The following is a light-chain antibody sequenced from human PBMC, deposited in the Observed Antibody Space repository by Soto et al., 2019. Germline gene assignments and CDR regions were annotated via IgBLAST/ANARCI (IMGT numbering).Light chain of an antibody. CDR3: HQRINWPTT. CDR2: GAS. Sequence: EIVLTQSPGTLSLSPGERATLSCRASQSVSSSYLAWYQQKPGQAPRLLIYGASSRATGIPDRFSGSGSGTDFTLTISRLEPEDFAIYYCHQRINWPTTFGQGTRLEIK. J-gene: IGKJ5*01. V-gene: IGKV3D-20*02. CDR1: QSVSSSY.